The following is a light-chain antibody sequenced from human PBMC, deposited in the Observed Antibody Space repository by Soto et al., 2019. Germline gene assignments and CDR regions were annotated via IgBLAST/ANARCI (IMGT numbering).Light chain of an antibody. CDR2: GAS. CDR3: QQFNNWPHT. CDR1: QSVNSSY. Sequence: EIVLTQSPGTLSLPPGERVTLSCRASQSVNSSYLAWYQHKPGQAPRLLIYGASTRATGIPDRFSGSGSGTDFALTIARLEPGDFAVYYCQQFNNWPHTFGQGTKVDIK. J-gene: IGKJ2*01. V-gene: IGKV3-20*01.